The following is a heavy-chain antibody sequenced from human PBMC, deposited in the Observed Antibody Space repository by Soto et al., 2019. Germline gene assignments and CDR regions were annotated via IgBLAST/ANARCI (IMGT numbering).Heavy chain of an antibody. V-gene: IGHV1-18*01. CDR1: GYTFSSYG. CDR2: LSGYNGNV. D-gene: IGHD3-9*01. CDR3: ARGHHDMLADDYSCSLYNMDV. Sequence: QVQLVQSGGEVKKPGASVKVSCKASGYTFSSYGLRWVRQAPGQGLEWMGWLSGYNGNVQYAQKFQGRVTLTTEASTSTAYMELRSLRSDDTAVYYCARGHHDMLADDYSCSLYNMDVWGQVTTVTVSS. J-gene: IGHJ6*02.